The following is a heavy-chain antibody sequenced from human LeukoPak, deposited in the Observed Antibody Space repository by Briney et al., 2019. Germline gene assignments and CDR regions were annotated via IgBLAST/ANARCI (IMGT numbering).Heavy chain of an antibody. Sequence: ASVKVSCKASGYTFTSYDISWVRQATGQGLEWMGWMNPNSGDTDYAQKFQGRVTMTRNTSISTAYMELSSLRSEDTAVYYCARGRRYSGYDAFGYWGQGTLVTVSS. J-gene: IGHJ4*02. V-gene: IGHV1-8*01. D-gene: IGHD5-12*01. CDR1: GYTFTSYD. CDR2: MNPNSGDT. CDR3: ARGRRYSGYDAFGY.